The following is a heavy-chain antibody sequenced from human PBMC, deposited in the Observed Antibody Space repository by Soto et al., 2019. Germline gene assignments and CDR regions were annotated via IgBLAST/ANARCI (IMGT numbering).Heavy chain of an antibody. J-gene: IGHJ4*02. CDR2: IIPIFGTA. V-gene: IGHV1-69*13. Sequence: SVKVSCKASGGTFSSYAISWVRQVPGQGLEWMGGIIPIFGTANYAQKFQGRVTITADESTSTAYMELSSLRSEDTAVYYCASRYSSGWYGVGDYWGQGTLVTVSS. D-gene: IGHD6-19*01. CDR3: ASRYSSGWYGVGDY. CDR1: GGTFSSYA.